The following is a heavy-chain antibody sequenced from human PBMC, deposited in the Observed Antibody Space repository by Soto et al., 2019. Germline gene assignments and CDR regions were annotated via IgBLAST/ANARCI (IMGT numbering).Heavy chain of an antibody. V-gene: IGHV3-49*04. CDR2: IRSKAYGGTT. Sequence: PGGSLRLSCTASGFTFGDYAMSWVRQAPGKGLEWVGFIRSKAYGGTTEYAASVKGRFTISRDDSKSIAYLQMNSLKTEDTAVYYCTRDPLPSNVAVVFDYWGQGTLVTVS. J-gene: IGHJ4*02. CDR3: TRDPLPSNVAVVFDY. CDR1: GFTFGDYA. D-gene: IGHD6-19*01.